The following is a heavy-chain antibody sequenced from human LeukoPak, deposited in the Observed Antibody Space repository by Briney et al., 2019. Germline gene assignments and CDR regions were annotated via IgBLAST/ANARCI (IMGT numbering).Heavy chain of an antibody. CDR2: ISSSSSYI. CDR3: ARVKVPVDAFDI. CDR1: GFTFSSYS. V-gene: IGHV3-21*01. J-gene: IGHJ3*02. Sequence: GGSLRLSCAASGFTFSSYSMNWVRQAPGKGLEWVSSISSSSSYIYYADSVKGRFTISRDNAKNSLYLQMNSLRAEDTAVYYCARVKVPVDAFDIWGQGTMVTVSS.